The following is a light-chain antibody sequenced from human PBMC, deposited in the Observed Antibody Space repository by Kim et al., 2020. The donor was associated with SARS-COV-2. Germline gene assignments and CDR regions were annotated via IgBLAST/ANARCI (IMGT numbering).Light chain of an antibody. J-gene: IGLJ3*02. V-gene: IGLV10-54*01. CDR1: HNNRGNQG. Sequence: RQTGTPTCTGNHNNRGNQGAAWLQQHQGHPPKLLSYRNNNRPSGISERLSASRSGNTASLTITGLQPEDEADYYCSAWDSSLSAWVFGGGTQLTVL. CDR2: RNN. CDR3: SAWDSSLSAWV.